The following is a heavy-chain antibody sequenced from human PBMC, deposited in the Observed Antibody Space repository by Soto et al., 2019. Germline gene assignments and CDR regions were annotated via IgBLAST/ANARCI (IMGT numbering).Heavy chain of an antibody. CDR3: ARVPGDLLSYFDY. D-gene: IGHD4-17*01. Sequence: GASVKVSCKASGYTFTSYAMHWVRQAPGQRLEWMGWINAGNGNTKYSQKFQGRVTITRDTSASTAYMELSSLRSEDTAVYYCARVPGDLLSYFDYWAQGTLVTGSS. V-gene: IGHV1-3*01. CDR1: GYTFTSYA. CDR2: INAGNGNT. J-gene: IGHJ4*02.